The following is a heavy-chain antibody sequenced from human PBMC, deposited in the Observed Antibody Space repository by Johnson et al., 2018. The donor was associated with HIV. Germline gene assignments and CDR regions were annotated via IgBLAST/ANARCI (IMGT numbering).Heavy chain of an antibody. Sequence: GLVQPGGSLRLSCAASGFTFTNAWMHWVRQAPGKGLEWVGRLKSRTDGETADYAAPVKGRFTISRDDSKNTLYLQMNSLRAEDTAVYYCAKDLSSQLLWFTRAGFDVWGQGTMVTVSS. V-gene: IGHV3-15*01. CDR1: GFTFTNAW. CDR3: AKDLSSQLLWFTRAGFDV. CDR2: LKSRTDGETA. J-gene: IGHJ3*01. D-gene: IGHD3-10*01.